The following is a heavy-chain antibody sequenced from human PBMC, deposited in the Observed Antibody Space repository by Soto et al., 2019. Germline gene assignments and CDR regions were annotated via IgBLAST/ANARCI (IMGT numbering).Heavy chain of an antibody. CDR2: ISGSGGST. D-gene: IGHD6-19*01. Sequence: EVQLLESGGGLVQPGGSLRLSCAASGFTFSSYAMSWVRQAPGKGLEWVSAISGSGGSTYYADSVKGRFTISRDNSKNTLYLQMNSLRAEDTAVYYCAAQDRSSGCYDYWGQGTLVTVSS. CDR1: GFTFSSYA. V-gene: IGHV3-23*01. J-gene: IGHJ4*02. CDR3: AAQDRSSGCYDY.